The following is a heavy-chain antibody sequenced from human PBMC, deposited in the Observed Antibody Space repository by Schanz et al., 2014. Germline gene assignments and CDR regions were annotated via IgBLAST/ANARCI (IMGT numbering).Heavy chain of an antibody. V-gene: IGHV3-7*03. D-gene: IGHD6-19*01. CDR2: IKQDGSEK. J-gene: IGHJ4*02. CDR3: AKAGSGWSTAGYYY. CDR1: GFIFSNSW. Sequence: EAQLLESGGGLVQPGGSLRLSCAASGFIFSNSWMSWVRQAPGKGLEWVANIKQDGSEKYYVDSVKGRFTISRDNAKNSLYLQMNSLRAEDTAVYYCAKAGSGWSTAGYYYWGQGTLVAVSS.